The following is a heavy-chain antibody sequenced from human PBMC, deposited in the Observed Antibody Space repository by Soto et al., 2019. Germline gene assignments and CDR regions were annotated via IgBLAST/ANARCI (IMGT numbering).Heavy chain of an antibody. D-gene: IGHD3-16*01. CDR2: IKSKTDGGTT. J-gene: IGHJ4*02. CDR1: GFTFSNAW. V-gene: IGHV3-15*01. CDR3: TTETTVGIMITFGGVILDY. Sequence: GGSLRLSCAASGFTFSNAWMSWVRQAPGKGLEWVGRIKSKTDGGTTDYAAPVKGRFTISRDDSKNTLYLQMNSLKTEDTAVYYCTTETTVGIMITFGGVILDYWGQGTLVTVSS.